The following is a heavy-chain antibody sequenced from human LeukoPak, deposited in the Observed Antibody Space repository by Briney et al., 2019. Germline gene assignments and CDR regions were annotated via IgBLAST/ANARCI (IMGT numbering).Heavy chain of an antibody. J-gene: IGHJ3*02. CDR1: GYSFNIYW. CDR2: IYPDDSDT. V-gene: IGHV5-51*01. D-gene: IGHD3-22*01. Sequence: GESLKISCKGSGYSFNIYWIGWVRQMPGKGLEWMGIIYPDDSDTRYCPSFQGQVTISADKSISTAYLQWSSLKASDTAMYYCARQGNYYDSSGHGTPDAFDIWGQGTMVTVSS. CDR3: ARQGNYYDSSGHGTPDAFDI.